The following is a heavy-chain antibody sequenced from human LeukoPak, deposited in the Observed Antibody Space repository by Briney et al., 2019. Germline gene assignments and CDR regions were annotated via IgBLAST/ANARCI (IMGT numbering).Heavy chain of an antibody. CDR3: ARANVGYCSGGSCSHFDY. CDR1: GYTFTSYD. D-gene: IGHD2-15*01. J-gene: IGHJ4*02. V-gene: IGHV1-2*02. Sequence: ASVKVSCKASGYTFTSYDINWVRQAPGQGLEWMGWINPNSGGTNYAQKFQGRVTMTRDTSISTAYMGLSRLRSDDTAVYYCARANVGYCSGGSCSHFDYWGQGTLVTVSS. CDR2: INPNSGGT.